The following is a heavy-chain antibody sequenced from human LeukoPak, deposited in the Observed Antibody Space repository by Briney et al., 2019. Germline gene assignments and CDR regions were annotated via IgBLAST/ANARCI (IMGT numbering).Heavy chain of an antibody. D-gene: IGHD2-2*01. CDR2: INSNSGGT. CDR1: GYTFTGYY. Sequence: ASVTVSCKASGYTFTGYYMHWVRQAPGQGLEWMGWINSNSGGTNYAQKFQGRVTMTRDTSISTAYMELSRLRSDDTAVYYCARDVAPIVVVPAATGYFQHWGQGTLVTVSS. V-gene: IGHV1-2*02. CDR3: ARDVAPIVVVPAATGYFQH. J-gene: IGHJ1*01.